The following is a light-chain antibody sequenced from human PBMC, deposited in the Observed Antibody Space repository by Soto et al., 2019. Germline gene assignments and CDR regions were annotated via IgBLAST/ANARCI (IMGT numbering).Light chain of an antibody. V-gene: IGLV1-51*01. CDR2: DNN. CDR1: SSNIGNNY. CDR3: GTCESSLTPVV. J-gene: IGLJ2*01. Sequence: QSVLTQPPSVSAAPGQKVTISCTGSSSNIGNNYVSWYQQLPGTAPKLLIYDNNKRPSGIPDRFSGSKSGTSATLVITGLQAEDEADYYCGTCESSLTPVVFGGGTKLTVL.